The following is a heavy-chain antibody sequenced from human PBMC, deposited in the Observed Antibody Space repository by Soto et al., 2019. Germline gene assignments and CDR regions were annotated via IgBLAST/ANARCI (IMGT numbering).Heavy chain of an antibody. J-gene: IGHJ4*02. CDR1: GGLYSDYY. D-gene: IGHD3-10*01. CDR2: IHQSGAT. CDR3: ARRHGLDIDAYY. Sequence: SETLSLTCAVYGGLYSDYYWSWIRQAPGKGLEWIGEIHQSGATNYNPSLKSRVTISVDTSKNQFSLKLSSVTAADTAVYFCARRHGLDIDAYYWGQGILVT. V-gene: IGHV4-34*01.